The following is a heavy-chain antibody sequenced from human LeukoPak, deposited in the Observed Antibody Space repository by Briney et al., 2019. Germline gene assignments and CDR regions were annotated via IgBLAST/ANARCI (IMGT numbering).Heavy chain of an antibody. D-gene: IGHD4-17*01. CDR3: AREFRESYGDPPYYYYYYGMDV. J-gene: IGHJ6*02. Sequence: PGGSLRLSCAASGFTVSSNYMSWVRQAPGMGLEWVAVIWYDGSNKYYADSVKGRFTISRDNSKNTLYLQMNSLRAEDTAVYYCAREFRESYGDPPYYYYYYGMDVWGQGTTVTVS. V-gene: IGHV3-33*08. CDR2: IWYDGSNK. CDR1: GFTVSSNY.